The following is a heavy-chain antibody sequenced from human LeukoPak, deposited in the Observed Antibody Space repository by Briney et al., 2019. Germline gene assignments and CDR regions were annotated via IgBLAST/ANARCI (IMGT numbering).Heavy chain of an antibody. Sequence: GASVKVSCKASGGTFSSYAISWVRQAPGQGLEWMGRIIPILGIANYAQKFQGRVTITADKSTSTAYMELSSLRSEDTAVYYCARDDGATGTETFDYWGQGTLVTVSS. J-gene: IGHJ4*02. D-gene: IGHD1-1*01. V-gene: IGHV1-69*04. CDR2: IIPILGIA. CDR3: ARDDGATGTETFDY. CDR1: GGTFSSYA.